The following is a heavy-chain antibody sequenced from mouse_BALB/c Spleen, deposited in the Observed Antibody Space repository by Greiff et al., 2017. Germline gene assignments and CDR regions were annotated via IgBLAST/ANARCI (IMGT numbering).Heavy chain of an antibody. CDR2: ISSGGSYT. CDR3: AREGKVLYAWFAY. D-gene: IGHD1-1*01. CDR1: GFTFSSYA. J-gene: IGHJ3*01. V-gene: IGHV5-9-4*01. Sequence: EVQVVESGGGLVKPGGSLKLSCAASGFTFSSYAMSWVRQSPEKRLEWVAEISSGGSYTYYPDTVTGRFTISRDNAKNTLYLEMSSLRSEDTAMYYCAREGKVLYAWFAYWGQGTLVTVSA.